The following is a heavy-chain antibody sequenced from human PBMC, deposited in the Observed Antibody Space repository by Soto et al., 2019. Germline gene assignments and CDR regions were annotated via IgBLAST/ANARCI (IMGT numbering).Heavy chain of an antibody. CDR3: ARDIAVAPGD. CDR1: GFTFSSYA. CDR2: ISYDGSNK. V-gene: IGHV3-30-3*01. D-gene: IGHD6-19*01. J-gene: IGHJ4*02. Sequence: GSLRLSCAASGFTFSSYAMHWVRQAPGKGLGWVAVISYDGSNKYYADSVKGRFTISRDNSKNTLYLQMNSLRAEDTAVYYCARDIAVAPGDWGQGTLVTVSS.